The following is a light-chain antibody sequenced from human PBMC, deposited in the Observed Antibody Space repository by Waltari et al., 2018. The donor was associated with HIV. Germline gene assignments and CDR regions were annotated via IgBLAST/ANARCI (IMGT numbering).Light chain of an antibody. CDR2: YND. V-gene: IGLV1-36*01. J-gene: IGLJ3*02. CDR1: NPNIGNNA. CDR3: ASWDARLNGWV. Sequence: QSVLTQPPSLSAAPEQRVTIACSGGNPNIGNNAVTGYQQLPGKPPNLLIYYNDLLPSGVSDRFSGSRSGTSASLAISGLQSEDEAHYYCASWDARLNGWVFGGGTQLTGL.